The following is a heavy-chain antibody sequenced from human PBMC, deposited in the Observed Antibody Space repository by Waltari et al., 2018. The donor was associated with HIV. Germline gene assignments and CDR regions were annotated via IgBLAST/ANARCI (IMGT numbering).Heavy chain of an antibody. J-gene: IGHJ6*02. Sequence: QVHLVASGGGVVRPGRSLRISCAASGFTFTTYGMHWVRQAPGKGLEWVALISNVKYADSVKGRFIISRDNSKNTVFLQMSSLRPEDTALYYCAKDDVARDQLPRFYFYYYGMDVWGQGTTVTVSS. CDR2: ISNV. V-gene: IGHV3-30*18. D-gene: IGHD2-2*01. CDR1: GFTFTTYG. CDR3: AKDDVARDQLPRFYFYYYGMDV.